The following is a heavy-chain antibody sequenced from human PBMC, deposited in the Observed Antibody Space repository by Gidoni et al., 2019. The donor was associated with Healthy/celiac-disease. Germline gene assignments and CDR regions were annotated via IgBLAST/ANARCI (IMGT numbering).Heavy chain of an antibody. Sequence: QVQLQESGPGLVKPSGTLSLTCAVSGGSLSSSNWWSWVRQPPGKGLEWIGEIYHSGSTNYNPSLKSRVTISVDKSKNQFSLRLISVTAADTAVYYCAHMGQQLAPGAFDYWGQGTLVTVSS. CDR1: GGSLSSSNW. CDR3: AHMGQQLAPGAFDY. V-gene: IGHV4-4*02. J-gene: IGHJ4*02. D-gene: IGHD6-13*01. CDR2: IYHSGST.